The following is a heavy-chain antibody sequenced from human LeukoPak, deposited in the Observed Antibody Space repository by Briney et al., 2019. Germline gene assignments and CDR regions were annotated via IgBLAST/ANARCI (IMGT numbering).Heavy chain of an antibody. D-gene: IGHD6-13*01. J-gene: IGHJ6*02. CDR1: GGTFSSYA. Sequence: WASVKVSCKASGGTFSSYAISWVRQAPGQGLEWMGGVIPIFGTANYAQKFQGRVTITADESTSTAYMELSRLRSEDTAVYYCARPLSGGSSWYSLYYYGMDVWGQGTTVTVSS. V-gene: IGHV1-69*13. CDR2: VIPIFGTA. CDR3: ARPLSGGSSWYSLYYYGMDV.